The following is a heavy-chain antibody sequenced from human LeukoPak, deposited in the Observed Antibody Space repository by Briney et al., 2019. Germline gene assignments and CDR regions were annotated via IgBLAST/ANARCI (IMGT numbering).Heavy chain of an antibody. V-gene: IGHV1-2*02. J-gene: IGHJ4*02. Sequence: ASVKVSCKASGYTFTDYYLHWVRQAPGQGLEWMGWINPNSGDTKYAQNFQGRVTMTGDTSISTGYMELSGLTSDGTAVYYCARDIWNLRLIYYWGQGTLVTVSS. D-gene: IGHD3-16*01. CDR3: ARDIWNLRLIYY. CDR1: GYTFTDYY. CDR2: INPNSGDT.